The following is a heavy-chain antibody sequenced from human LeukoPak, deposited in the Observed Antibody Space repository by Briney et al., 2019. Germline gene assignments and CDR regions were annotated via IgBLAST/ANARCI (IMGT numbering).Heavy chain of an antibody. CDR3: ARGGSFAFDI. V-gene: IGHV6-1*01. CDR1: ADSVSTNTGA. J-gene: IGHJ3*02. D-gene: IGHD2-15*01. Sequence: SQTLLLTCAISADSVSTNTGAWNWIRQSPSRGLEWLGRTYYRSQWHNEYAVSVKSRINVTPDTSKNQVSLQLNSVTLEDTAVYYCARGGSFAFDIWGQGTMVTVSA. CDR2: TYYRSQWHN.